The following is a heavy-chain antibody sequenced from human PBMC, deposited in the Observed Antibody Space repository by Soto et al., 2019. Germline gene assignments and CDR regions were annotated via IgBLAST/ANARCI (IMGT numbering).Heavy chain of an antibody. CDR1: GGSFSGYY. CDR3: ARALMNPDRAFDI. J-gene: IGHJ3*02. D-gene: IGHD3-9*01. V-gene: IGHV4-34*01. CDR2: INHSGST. Sequence: SETLSLTCAVYGGSFSGYYWSWIRQPPGKGLEWIGEINHSGSTNYNPSLKSRVTISVDTSKNQFSLKLSSVTAADTAVYFCARALMNPDRAFDIWGQGTMVT.